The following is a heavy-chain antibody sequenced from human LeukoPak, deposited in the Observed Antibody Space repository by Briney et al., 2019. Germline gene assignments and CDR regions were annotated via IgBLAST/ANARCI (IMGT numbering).Heavy chain of an antibody. Sequence: ASVKVSCKASGYTFTSYDFNWVRQAPGQGLEWMGWISAYNGNTNYAQKLQGRVTMTTDTSTSTAYMELRSLRSDDTAVYYCARGGFTTPALYYYYGMDVWGQGTTVTVSS. V-gene: IGHV1-18*01. CDR2: ISAYNGNT. J-gene: IGHJ6*02. D-gene: IGHD4-17*01. CDR1: GYTFTSYD. CDR3: ARGGFTTPALYYYYGMDV.